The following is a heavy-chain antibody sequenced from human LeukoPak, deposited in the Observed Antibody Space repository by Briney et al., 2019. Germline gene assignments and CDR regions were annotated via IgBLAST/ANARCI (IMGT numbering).Heavy chain of an antibody. CDR1: GGSISSYY. CDR2: IYYSGST. V-gene: IGHV4-59*01. D-gene: IGHD3-10*01. CDR3: ARERNSANYLYYYMDV. Sequence: KPSETLSLTCTVSGGSISSYYWSWIRQPPGKGLEWIGYIYYSGSTNYNPSLKSRVTISVDTSRNQFSLRLNSVTAADTAVYYCARERNSANYLYYYMDVWGKGTTVIVSS. J-gene: IGHJ6*03.